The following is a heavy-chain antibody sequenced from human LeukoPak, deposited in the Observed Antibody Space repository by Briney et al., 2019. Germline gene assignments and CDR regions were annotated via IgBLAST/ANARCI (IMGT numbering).Heavy chain of an antibody. V-gene: IGHV4-4*02. CDR1: RGSISSNNW. D-gene: IGHD3-10*01. CDR3: ARDSYYFGSGSDNTPYNWFDP. J-gene: IGHJ5*02. Sequence: SETLSLTCAVSRGSISSNNWWSWVRQPPGKRLEWIAEIYHSGSTNYNPSLKSRVTISVDKSKNQFSLRLSSVTAADTAMYYCARDSYYFGSGSDNTPYNWFDPWGQGTLVTVSS. CDR2: IYHSGST.